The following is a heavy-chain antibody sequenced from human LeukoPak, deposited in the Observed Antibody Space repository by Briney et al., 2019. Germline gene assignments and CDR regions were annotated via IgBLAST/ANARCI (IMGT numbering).Heavy chain of an antibody. Sequence: ASVKVSCKVSGYILSDLSMHWVRQAPGKGLEWMGSFDPEDGETIYAQKFQGRVTMAEDTSVDTAYPELSSLRSEDTAVYYCATGCAPPLQYSGGCDGWLDPWGQGTPVTVSS. V-gene: IGHV1-24*01. CDR1: GYILSDLS. D-gene: IGHD6-19*01. CDR2: FDPEDGET. J-gene: IGHJ5*02. CDR3: ATGCAPPLQYSGGCDGWLDP.